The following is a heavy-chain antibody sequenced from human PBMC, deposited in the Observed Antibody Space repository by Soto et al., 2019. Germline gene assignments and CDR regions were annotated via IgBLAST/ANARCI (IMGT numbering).Heavy chain of an antibody. J-gene: IGHJ6*02. CDR2: IYYSRST. Sequence: QVQLQESGPGLVKPSETLSLTCTVSGGSISSYYWSWIRQPPGKGLEWIGYIYYSRSTNYNPSLKSRVTISVDTSKNQFSLKLSSVTAADTAVYYCARVVCSSTSCFSDVWGQGTTVTVSS. D-gene: IGHD2-2*01. CDR3: ARVVCSSTSCFSDV. V-gene: IGHV4-59*01. CDR1: GGSISSYY.